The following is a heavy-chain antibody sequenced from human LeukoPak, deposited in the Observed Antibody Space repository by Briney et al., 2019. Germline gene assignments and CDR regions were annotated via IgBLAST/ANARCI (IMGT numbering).Heavy chain of an antibody. CDR2: INPSDGAT. CDR3: ARDGDSTAPDFDF. Sequence: ASVKVSCKASGYTFTMYYIHWVRQAPGQGLEWMGMINPSDGATTYAQRFQGRVTMTRDMSTTTVYMDQRSLRSDDTAVYYCARDGDSTAPDFDFWGQGALVTVSS. V-gene: IGHV1-46*01. J-gene: IGHJ4*02. D-gene: IGHD2-21*02. CDR1: GYTFTMYY.